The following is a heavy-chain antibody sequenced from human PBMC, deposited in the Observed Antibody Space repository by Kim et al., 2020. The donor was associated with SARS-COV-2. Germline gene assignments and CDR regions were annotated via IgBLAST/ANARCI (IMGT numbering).Heavy chain of an antibody. CDR2: IYYSGST. Sequence: SETLSLTCTVSGGSVSSGSYYWSWIRQPPGKGLEWIGYIYYSGSTNYNPSLKSRVTISVDTSKNQFSRKLSSVTAADTAVYYCARERENSGNYYRVFDYWGQGALVTVSS. V-gene: IGHV4-61*01. D-gene: IGHD1-26*01. J-gene: IGHJ4*02. CDR3: ARERENSGNYYRVFDY. CDR1: GGSVSSGSYY.